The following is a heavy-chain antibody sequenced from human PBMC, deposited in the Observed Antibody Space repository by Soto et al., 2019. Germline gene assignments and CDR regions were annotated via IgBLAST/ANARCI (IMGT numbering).Heavy chain of an antibody. CDR3: AKGYHNYGGYSDY. CDR2: ISNSGGHT. CDR1: GFTFSNYA. Sequence: GGSLRLSCAASGFTFSNYAMNWVRQAPGKGLEWVSTISNSGGHTYYADSVKGRFTISRDNSKSTLNLQMHSLRAEDTAIYYCAKGYHNYGGYSDYWGQGTLVTVSS. J-gene: IGHJ4*02. D-gene: IGHD4-17*01. V-gene: IGHV3-23*01.